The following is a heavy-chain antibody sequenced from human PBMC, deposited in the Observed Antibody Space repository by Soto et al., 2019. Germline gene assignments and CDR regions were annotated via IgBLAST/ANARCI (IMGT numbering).Heavy chain of an antibody. CDR2: ISYDGSNK. CDR1: GFTFSSYG. Sequence: GGSLRLSCAASGFTFSSYGMHWVRQAPGKGLEWVAVISYDGSNKYYADSVKGRFTISRDNSKNTLYLQMNSLRAEDTAVYYCAKSLGYYDSSGYYFSTYFDYWGQGTLVTVSS. CDR3: AKSLGYYDSSGYYFSTYFDY. D-gene: IGHD3-22*01. J-gene: IGHJ4*02. V-gene: IGHV3-30*18.